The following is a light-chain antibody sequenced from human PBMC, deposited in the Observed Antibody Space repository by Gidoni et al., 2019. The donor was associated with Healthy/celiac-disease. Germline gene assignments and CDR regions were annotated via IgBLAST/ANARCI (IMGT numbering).Light chain of an antibody. Sequence: DIQMTQSPSSLSASVGDRVTITCRASQRISSYLNWYQQKPGKAPKLLIYAASSLQSGVPSRFSGSGSGTDFTLTNSSLQPEDFATYYCQQSYSTPRTFGQGTRLEIK. CDR1: QRISSY. CDR2: AAS. V-gene: IGKV1-39*01. J-gene: IGKJ5*01. CDR3: QQSYSTPRT.